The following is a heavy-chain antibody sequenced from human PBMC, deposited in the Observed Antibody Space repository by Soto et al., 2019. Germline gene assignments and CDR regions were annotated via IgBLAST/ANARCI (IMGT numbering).Heavy chain of an antibody. Sequence: PGGSLRLSCAASGFTFSSYAMHWVRQAPGKGLEWVAVISYDGSNKYYADSVKGRFTISRDNSKNTLYLQMNSLRAEDTAVYYCARVRRWPAGGRFDPWGQGTLVTVSS. J-gene: IGHJ5*02. CDR1: GFTFSSYA. CDR3: ARVRRWPAGGRFDP. CDR2: ISYDGSNK. V-gene: IGHV3-30-3*01. D-gene: IGHD4-17*01.